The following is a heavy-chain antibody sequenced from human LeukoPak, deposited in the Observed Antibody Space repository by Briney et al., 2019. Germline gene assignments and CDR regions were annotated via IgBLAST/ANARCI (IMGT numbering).Heavy chain of an antibody. D-gene: IGHD5-18*01. CDR2: IYYSGST. V-gene: IGHV4-59*01. CDR3: ARVVTVGWFDP. Sequence: SETLSLTCTVSGGSISNYYWSWIRQPPGKGLEWIGYIYYSGSTNYNPSLKSRVTISVDTSKNQFSLKLSSVTAADTAVYYCARVVTVGWFDPWGQGTLVTVSS. CDR1: GGSISNYY. J-gene: IGHJ5*02.